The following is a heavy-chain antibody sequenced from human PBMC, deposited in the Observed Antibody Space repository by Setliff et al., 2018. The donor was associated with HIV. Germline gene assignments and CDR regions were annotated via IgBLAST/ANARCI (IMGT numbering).Heavy chain of an antibody. Sequence: PGGSLRLSCRGFRTYAMSWVRQAPGKGLDWVSVISGSGDSAYYADSVKGRFTISRDDSKNMLFLQMDSLRVEDTAVYYCAKSHTFYFDTPSYPLDYWGQGTLVTVSS. CDR1: RTYA. J-gene: IGHJ4*02. D-gene: IGHD3-9*01. V-gene: IGHV3-23*01. CDR3: AKSHTFYFDTPSYPLDY. CDR2: ISGSGDSA.